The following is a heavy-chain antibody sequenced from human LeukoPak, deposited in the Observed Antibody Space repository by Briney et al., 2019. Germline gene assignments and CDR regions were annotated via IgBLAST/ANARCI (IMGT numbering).Heavy chain of an antibody. D-gene: IGHD6-19*01. J-gene: IGHJ4*02. CDR3: AKDIAVAGYYFDY. Sequence: GGSLRLSCAASGFTFSSYAMSWVRQAPGKGLEWVLAISGSGGSTYYADSVKGRFTISRDNSKNTLYLQMNSLRAEDTAVYYCAKDIAVAGYYFDYWGQGTLVTVSS. V-gene: IGHV3-23*01. CDR1: GFTFSSYA. CDR2: ISGSGGST.